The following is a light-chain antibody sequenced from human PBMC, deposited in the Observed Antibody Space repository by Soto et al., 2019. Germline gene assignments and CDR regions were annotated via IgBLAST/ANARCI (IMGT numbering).Light chain of an antibody. Sequence: EIVLTQSPATLSLSPGERATLSCKASQSVSSYLAWYPQKPGQAPRLLIYDVSNRATGIPARFSGSGSGTDVTLTISRLEPEDFAVYYCQHRSNWPRLTFGGGTKGEIK. CDR1: QSVSSY. CDR3: QHRSNWPRLT. V-gene: IGKV3-11*01. J-gene: IGKJ4*01. CDR2: DVS.